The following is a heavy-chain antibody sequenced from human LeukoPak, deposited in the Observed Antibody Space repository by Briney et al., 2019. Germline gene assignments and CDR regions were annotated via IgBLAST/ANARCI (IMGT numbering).Heavy chain of an antibody. CDR1: GFTFSSYG. CDR3: AWISGYSPNDAFDI. J-gene: IGHJ3*02. V-gene: IGHV3-33*01. D-gene: IGHD3-22*01. Sequence: PGRSLRLSCAASGFTFSSYGMHWVRQAPGKGLEWVAVIWYDGSNKYYADSVKGRFTISRDNSKNTLYLQMNSLRAEDTAVYYCAWISGYSPNDAFDIWGQGTMVTVSS. CDR2: IWYDGSNK.